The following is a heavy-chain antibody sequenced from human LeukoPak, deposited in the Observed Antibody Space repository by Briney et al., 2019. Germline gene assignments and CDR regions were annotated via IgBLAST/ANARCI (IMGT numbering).Heavy chain of an antibody. Sequence: GGSLRLSCAASGFIFSSYAMSWVRQAPGKGLEWVSGISGSGDNTYYADSVKGRFTISRDNSKNRLYVQVNSLGTEDTAAYYCAKGSYYDSSGSFYFDYWGQGTLVTVSS. CDR2: ISGSGDNT. CDR3: AKGSYYDSSGSFYFDY. V-gene: IGHV3-23*01. J-gene: IGHJ4*02. D-gene: IGHD3-22*01. CDR1: GFIFSSYA.